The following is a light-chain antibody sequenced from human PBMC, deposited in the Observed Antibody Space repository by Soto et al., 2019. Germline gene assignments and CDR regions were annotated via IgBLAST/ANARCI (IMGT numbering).Light chain of an antibody. CDR2: GAS. CDR1: QSVNSNY. V-gene: IGKV3-20*01. CDR3: QQYGRT. J-gene: IGKJ2*01. Sequence: DIVLTQSPGTLSLSPGDRATLSCRSSQSVNSNYLVWYQQKPGQAPRLLIFGASTRATGIPDRFRGSGSGTDFTLTINRLEPEEFAVYYCQQYGRTFGQGTKLEIK.